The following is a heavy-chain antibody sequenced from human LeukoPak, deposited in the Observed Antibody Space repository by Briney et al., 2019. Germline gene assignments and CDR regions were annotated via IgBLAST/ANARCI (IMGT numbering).Heavy chain of an antibody. J-gene: IGHJ4*02. Sequence: GGSLRLSCAASGFTFSSSTMNWVRRAPGKGLEWVSTITTSDGNTYYADSVKGRFTVSRDNSKNTLFLQMNSLRAEDTAVYYCAKDGGLWVSAHWGDSWGRGTLVTVSS. CDR3: AKDGGLWVSAHWGDS. CDR1: GFTFSSST. CDR2: ITTSDGNT. V-gene: IGHV3-23*01. D-gene: IGHD7-27*01.